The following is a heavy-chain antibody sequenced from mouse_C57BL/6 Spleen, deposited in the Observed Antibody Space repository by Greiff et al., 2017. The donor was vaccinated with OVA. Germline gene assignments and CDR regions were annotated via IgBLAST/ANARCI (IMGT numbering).Heavy chain of an antibody. J-gene: IGHJ1*03. CDR3: ARVYYYGSSLWYFDV. Sequence: EVQLQQSGPELVKPGASVKIPCKASGYTFTDYNMDWVKQSHGKSLEWIGDINPNNGGTIYNQKFKGKATLTVDKSSSTAYMELRSLTSEDTAVYYCARVYYYGSSLWYFDVWGTGTTVTVSS. CDR2: INPNNGGT. V-gene: IGHV1-18*01. CDR1: GYTFTDYN. D-gene: IGHD1-1*01.